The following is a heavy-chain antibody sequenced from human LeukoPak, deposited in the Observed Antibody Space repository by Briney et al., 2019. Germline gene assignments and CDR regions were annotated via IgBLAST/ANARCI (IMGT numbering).Heavy chain of an antibody. V-gene: IGHV1-18*01. CDR2: ISAYNGDT. J-gene: IGHJ4*02. CDR1: GYTFTSYD. Sequence: ASVKVSCKASGYTFTSYDINWVRQAPGQGLEWMGWISAYNGDTNYGQNFQERFTMTTDTSTSTAYMELRSLRSNDTAVYYCARLRPSDFWSGDYWGQGTLVTVSS. D-gene: IGHD3-3*01. CDR3: ARLRPSDFWSGDY.